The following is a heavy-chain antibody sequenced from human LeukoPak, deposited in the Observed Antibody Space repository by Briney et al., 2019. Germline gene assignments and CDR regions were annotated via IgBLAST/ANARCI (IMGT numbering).Heavy chain of an antibody. V-gene: IGHV3-74*01. Sequence: PGGSLRLSCAASGFTFNSYWMHWVRQAPGKGLVWVSRIKSDGSSTSYADSVKGRFTISRDNAKNTLYLQMNSLRVEGTAVYYCAGGSQGDYWGQGTLVTVSS. CDR1: GFTFNSYW. CDR2: IKSDGSST. D-gene: IGHD3-16*01. CDR3: AGGSQGDY. J-gene: IGHJ4*02.